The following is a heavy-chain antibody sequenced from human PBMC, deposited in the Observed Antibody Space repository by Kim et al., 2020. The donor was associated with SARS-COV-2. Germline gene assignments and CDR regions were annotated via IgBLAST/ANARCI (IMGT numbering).Heavy chain of an antibody. J-gene: IGHJ4*02. CDR3: ARGDRGYSYLDY. D-gene: IGHD5-18*01. Sequence: YADSVKGRFTISRDNSKNTLYLQMNSLRAEDTAVYYCARGDRGYSYLDYWGQGTLVTVSS. V-gene: IGHV3-33*01.